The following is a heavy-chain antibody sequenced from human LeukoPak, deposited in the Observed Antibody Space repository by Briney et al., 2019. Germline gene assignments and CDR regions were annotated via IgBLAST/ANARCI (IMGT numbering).Heavy chain of an antibody. CDR1: GFTFGDYA. J-gene: IGHJ4*02. V-gene: IGHV3-49*04. CDR2: IRSKAYGGTT. D-gene: IGHD1-1*01. Sequence: PGRSLRLSCSASGFTFGDYAMSWVRQAPGEGLEWVGFIRSKAYGGTTEYAASVEGRFSISRDDSKSIAYLQMNSPKTEDTAVYYCSRDLNWSFDYWGQGILVTVSS. CDR3: SRDLNWSFDY.